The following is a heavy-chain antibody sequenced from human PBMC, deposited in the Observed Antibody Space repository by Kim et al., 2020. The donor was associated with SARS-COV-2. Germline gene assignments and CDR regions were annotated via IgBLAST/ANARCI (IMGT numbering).Heavy chain of an antibody. CDR3: AREGPEGSSFWFDP. D-gene: IGHD6-6*01. V-gene: IGHV3-53*01. CDR2: IYSGGST. J-gene: IGHJ5*02. Sequence: GGSLRLSCAASGFTVSSNYMSWVRQAPGKGLEWVSVIYSGGSTYYADSVKGRFTISRDNSKNTLYLQMNSLRAEDTAVYYCAREGPEGSSFWFDPWGQGTLVTVSS. CDR1: GFTVSSNY.